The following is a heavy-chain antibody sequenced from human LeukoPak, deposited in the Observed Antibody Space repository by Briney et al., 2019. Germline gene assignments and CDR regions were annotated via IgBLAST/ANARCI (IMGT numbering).Heavy chain of an antibody. D-gene: IGHD2-15*01. J-gene: IGHJ5*02. CDR1: GGSFSGYY. Sequence: PSETLSLTCAVYGGSFSGYYWSWIRQPPGKGLEWIGEINHSGSTNYNPSLKSRVTISVDTSKNQFSLKLSPVTAADTAVYYCARGFGSGSGGSCYSCNWFDPWGQGTLVTVSS. CDR3: ARGFGSGSGGSCYSCNWFDP. V-gene: IGHV4-34*01. CDR2: INHSGST.